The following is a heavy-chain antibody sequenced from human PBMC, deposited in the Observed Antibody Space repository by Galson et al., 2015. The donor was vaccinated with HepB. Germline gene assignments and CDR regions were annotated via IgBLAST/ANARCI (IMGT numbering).Heavy chain of an antibody. Sequence: SCKASGGTFSSYAISWVRQAPGQGLEWMGGIIPIFGTANYAQKFQGRVTITADESTSTAYMELSSLRSEDTAVYYCARDCSSTSCYTPKGGYAFDIWGQGTMVTVSS. D-gene: IGHD2-2*02. V-gene: IGHV1-69*01. CDR2: IIPIFGTA. CDR3: ARDCSSTSCYTPKGGYAFDI. CDR1: GGTFSSYA. J-gene: IGHJ3*02.